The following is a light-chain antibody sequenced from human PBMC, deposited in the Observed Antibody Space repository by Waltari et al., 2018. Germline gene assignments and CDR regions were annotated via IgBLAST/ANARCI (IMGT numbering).Light chain of an antibody. CDR3: QQYYSTLYT. J-gene: IGKJ2*01. CDR1: QSVLYSSNNKNY. Sequence: DIVMTQSPDSLAVSLGERATINCKSSQSVLYSSNNKNYLAWYQQKPGQPPKVLIYWASTRESGVPDRFSGSGSGTDFTLTISSLQALDVAVYYCQQYYSTLYTFGQGTKLEIK. CDR2: WAS. V-gene: IGKV4-1*01.